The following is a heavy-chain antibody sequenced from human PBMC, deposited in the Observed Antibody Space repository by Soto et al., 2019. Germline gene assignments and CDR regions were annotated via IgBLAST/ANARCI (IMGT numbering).Heavy chain of an antibody. CDR2: INAGNGNT. CDR1: GYTFTSYA. CDR3: VREAYGKLSAFDI. Sequence: QVQLVQSGAEVKKPGASVKVSCKASGYTFTSYAMHWVRQAPGQRLEWMGWINAGNGNTKYSQKFQGRVTITRDTSASTAYMELSSLRSEDTAVYYCVREAYGKLSAFDIWGQGTMVTVSS. D-gene: IGHD4-17*01. V-gene: IGHV1-3*01. J-gene: IGHJ3*02.